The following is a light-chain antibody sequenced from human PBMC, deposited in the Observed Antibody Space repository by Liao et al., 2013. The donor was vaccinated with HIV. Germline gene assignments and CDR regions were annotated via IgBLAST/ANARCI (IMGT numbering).Light chain of an antibody. CDR1: KLGDKC. J-gene: IGLJ2*01. CDR2: QDT. Sequence: SYALTQPPSVSVSPGQTATITCSADKLGDKCASWYQQKPGQSPVLVIYQDTKRPSGIPERFSGSSSGNTATLTISGTQAMDEADYYCQAWDSSTVVFGGGTKLTVL. V-gene: IGLV3-1*01. CDR3: QAWDSSTVV.